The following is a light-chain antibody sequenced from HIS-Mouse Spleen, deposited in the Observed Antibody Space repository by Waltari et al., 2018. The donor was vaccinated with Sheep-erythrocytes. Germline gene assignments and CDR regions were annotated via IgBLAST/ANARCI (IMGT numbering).Light chain of an antibody. V-gene: IGLV1-44*01. J-gene: IGLJ3*02. CDR1: SSNIGSNT. CDR2: SNN. CDR3: AAWDDSLNGPV. Sequence: QSVLTQPPSASGTPGQRVTIPCSGSSSNIGSNTANWYQQLPGTPPKLLIYSNNQRPSGVPDRFSGSKSGTSASLAISGLQSEDEADYYCAAWDDSLNGPVFGGGTKLTVL.